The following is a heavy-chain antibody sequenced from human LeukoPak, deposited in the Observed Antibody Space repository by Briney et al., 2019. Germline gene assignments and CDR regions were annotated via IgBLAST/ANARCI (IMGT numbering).Heavy chain of an antibody. CDR1: GFTFSSYS. CDR2: ISSSSSYI. V-gene: IGHV3-21*01. J-gene: IGHJ4*02. Sequence: PGGSLRLSCAASGFTFSSYSMNWVRQAPGKGLEWVSSISSSSSYIYYADSVKGRFTISRDNAKNSLYLQMNSLRAEDTAVYYCARDQVPSMYFDYWGQGTLVTVSS. CDR3: ARDQVPSMYFDY. D-gene: IGHD1-1*01.